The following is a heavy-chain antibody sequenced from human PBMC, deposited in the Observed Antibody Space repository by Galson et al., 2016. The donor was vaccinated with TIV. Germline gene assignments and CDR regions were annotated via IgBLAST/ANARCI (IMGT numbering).Heavy chain of an antibody. CDR3: ARALQDWWGSPDWVDP. Sequence: SVKVSCKASGGTFSNYAVSWVRQAPGQGLEWMGRIIPILGLINYPQKFQGRVTITADESTTTAYMELRSLGSEDTAVYYCARALQDWWGSPDWVDPWGQGTLVTVS. J-gene: IGHJ5*02. V-gene: IGHV1-69*04. CDR1: GGTFSNYA. D-gene: IGHD2-21*01. CDR2: IIPILGLI.